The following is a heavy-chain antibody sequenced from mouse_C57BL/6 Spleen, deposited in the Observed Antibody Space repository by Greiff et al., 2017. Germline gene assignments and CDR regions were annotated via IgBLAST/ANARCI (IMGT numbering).Heavy chain of an antibody. Sequence: VMLVESGPELVKPGASVKLSCKASGYTFTSYDINWVKQRPGQGLEWIGWIYPRDGSTKYNEKFKGQATLTVDTSSSTAYMELHSLTSEDSAVYCCAREVYYGNYGSAMDYWGQGTSITVSS. CDR3: AREVYYGNYGSAMDY. CDR2: IYPRDGST. D-gene: IGHD2-1*01. J-gene: IGHJ4*01. V-gene: IGHV1-85*01. CDR1: GYTFTSYD.